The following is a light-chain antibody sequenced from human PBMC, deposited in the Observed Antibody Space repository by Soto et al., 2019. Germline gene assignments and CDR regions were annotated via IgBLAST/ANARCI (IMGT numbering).Light chain of an antibody. J-gene: IGKJ2*01. V-gene: IGKV1-39*01. CDR1: QTITTY. Sequence: DSQMRQSPSCQCASVGNRVTITCRASQTITTYLNWYQHKPGKAPKLLIYAAISLQSGVPSRLSGSGSGTDFTLTISSLHPEDFATYYCQQTYRTPHTFGQGTKVDIK. CDR2: AAI. CDR3: QQTYRTPHT.